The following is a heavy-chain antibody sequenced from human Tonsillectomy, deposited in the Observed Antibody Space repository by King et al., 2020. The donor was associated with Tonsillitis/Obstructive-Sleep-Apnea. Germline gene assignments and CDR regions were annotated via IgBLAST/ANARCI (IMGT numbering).Heavy chain of an antibody. Sequence: VQLVESGGGLVQPGGSLRLSCAAAEFTFSSNWMHWVRQAPGKGLVWVSRINSDGSYRSHADSIKGRFTISRDNAKNTLYLQMNSLRAEDTAVYYCARDTGTTTGGILDSWGQGTLVTVSS. CDR1: EFTFSSNW. CDR3: ARDTGTTTGGILDS. CDR2: INSDGSYR. V-gene: IGHV3-74*01. D-gene: IGHD1-1*01. J-gene: IGHJ4*02.